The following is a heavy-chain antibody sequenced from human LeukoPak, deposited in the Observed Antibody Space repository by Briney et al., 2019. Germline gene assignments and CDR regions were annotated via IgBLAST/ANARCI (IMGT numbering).Heavy chain of an antibody. CDR2: IWDNGNNK. V-gene: IGHV3-33*06. Sequence: GGSLRLSCAASGFTFSNSDMHWVRQAPGKGLEWVAVIWDNGNNKYYGDSVNGRFTISRDNSKNTLHLRMNSLRPEDSAIYYCAKGGHCTSTSCYYFDSWGQGALVTVSA. D-gene: IGHD2-2*01. J-gene: IGHJ4*02. CDR1: GFTFSNSD. CDR3: AKGGHCTSTSCYYFDS.